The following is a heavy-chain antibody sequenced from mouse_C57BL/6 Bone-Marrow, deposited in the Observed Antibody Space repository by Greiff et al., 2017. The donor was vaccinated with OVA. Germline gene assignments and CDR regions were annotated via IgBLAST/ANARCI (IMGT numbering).Heavy chain of an antibody. CDR1: GFTFSSYG. Sequence: EVQLVESGGDLVKPGGSLKLSCAASGFTFSSYGMSWVRQTPDKRLEWVATISSGGSYTYYPDSVKGRFTISRDNAKNTLYLQMSSLKSEDTAMYYCARNDYDDWFAYWGQETLVTVSA. J-gene: IGHJ3*01. V-gene: IGHV5-6*01. CDR2: ISSGGSYT. D-gene: IGHD2-4*01. CDR3: ARNDYDDWFAY.